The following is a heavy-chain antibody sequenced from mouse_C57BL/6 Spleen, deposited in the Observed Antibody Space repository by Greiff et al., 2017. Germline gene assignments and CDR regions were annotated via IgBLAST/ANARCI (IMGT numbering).Heavy chain of an antibody. CDR2: ISDGGSYT. Sequence: DVKLVESGGGLVKPGGSLKLSCAASGFTFSSYAMSWVRQTPEKRLEWVATISDGGSYTYYPDNVKGRFTISRDNAKNNLYLQMSHLKSEDTAMYYCARDGVLLDYWGQCTTLTVSS. CDR1: GFTFSSYA. CDR3: ARDGVLLDY. J-gene: IGHJ2*01. V-gene: IGHV5-4*01. D-gene: IGHD2-12*01.